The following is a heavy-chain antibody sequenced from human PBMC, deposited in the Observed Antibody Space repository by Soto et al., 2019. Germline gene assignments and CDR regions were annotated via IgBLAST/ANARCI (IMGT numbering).Heavy chain of an antibody. D-gene: IGHD2-15*01. CDR3: ARGRSSRIVVVVAATPVMDV. Sequence: SETLSLTCAVYGGSFSGYYWSWIRQPPGKGLEWIGEINHSGSTNYNPSLKSRVTISVDTSKNQFSLKLSSVTAADTAVYYCARGRSSRIVVVVAATPVMDVWGKGTTVTVSS. V-gene: IGHV4-34*01. CDR1: GGSFSGYY. J-gene: IGHJ6*03. CDR2: INHSGST.